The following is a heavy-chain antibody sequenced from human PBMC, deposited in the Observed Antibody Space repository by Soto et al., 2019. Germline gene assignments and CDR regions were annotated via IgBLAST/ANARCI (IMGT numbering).Heavy chain of an antibody. CDR3: PTAMWELSWTDV. V-gene: IGHV4-38-2*01. Sequence: SETLSLTCAVSGYSISSNYYWGWIRQPPGKGLEWIGTIYHSGSTYYNPSLRSRVNISIDMSKNQFSLKLSSVSAADTAVYYCPTAMWELSWTDVWGQGTTVTVSS. J-gene: IGHJ6*02. CDR2: IYHSGST. D-gene: IGHD3-16*02. CDR1: GYSISSNYY.